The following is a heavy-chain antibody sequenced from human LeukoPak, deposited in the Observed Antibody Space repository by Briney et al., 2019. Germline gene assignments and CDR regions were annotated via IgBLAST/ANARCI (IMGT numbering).Heavy chain of an antibody. V-gene: IGHV4-61*01. D-gene: IGHD3-3*01. Sequence: SETLSLTCTVSGGSVSSGSYYWSWIRQPPGKGLEWIGHMYYSGSTNYSPSLKSRVTISVDKSKNQFSLRVTSVTAADTAVYYCARGGSGYPFDYWGREPWSSSPQ. CDR2: MYYSGST. CDR1: GGSVSSGSYY. J-gene: IGHJ4*02. CDR3: ARGGSGYPFDY.